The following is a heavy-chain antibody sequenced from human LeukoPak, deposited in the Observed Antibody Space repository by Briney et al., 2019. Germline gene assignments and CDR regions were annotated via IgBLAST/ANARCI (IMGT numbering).Heavy chain of an antibody. CDR1: GYTFTDYY. Sequence: ASVKVSCKASGYTFTDYYIHWVRQAPGQGLEWMGWINPNSGGTDYAQKFQGRVTMTRDTSISTAYMDLSRLRSDDTAVYYCARACFYDSSGAPDFCFDYWGQGTLVTVSS. J-gene: IGHJ4*02. D-gene: IGHD3-22*01. V-gene: IGHV1-2*02. CDR3: ARACFYDSSGAPDFCFDY. CDR2: INPNSGGT.